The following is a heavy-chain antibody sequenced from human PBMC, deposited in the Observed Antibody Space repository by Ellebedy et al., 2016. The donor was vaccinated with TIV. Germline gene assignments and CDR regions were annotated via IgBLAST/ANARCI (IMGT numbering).Heavy chain of an antibody. D-gene: IGHD3-16*01. CDR3: ARDYWGY. Sequence: GGSLRLSCAASGFSFSTYWMFWVRQAPGKGLVWVSRINTDGTITDYADSVKGRFTISRDNAKNTLYQQMNSLRADDTAVYYCARDYWGYWGQGTLVTVSS. V-gene: IGHV3-74*01. CDR1: GFSFSTYW. CDR2: INTDGTIT. J-gene: IGHJ4*02.